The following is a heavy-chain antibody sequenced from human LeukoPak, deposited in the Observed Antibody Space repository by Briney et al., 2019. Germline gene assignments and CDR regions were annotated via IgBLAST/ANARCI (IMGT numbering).Heavy chain of an antibody. CDR3: ARHSVTTVLFRY. J-gene: IGHJ4*02. V-gene: IGHV4-39*01. CDR1: GGSISSSSYY. CDR2: IYYSGST. D-gene: IGHD4-17*01. Sequence: SETLSLTCTVSGGSISSSSYYWGWIRQPPGKGLEWIGSIYYSGSTYYNPSLKSRVTISVDTSKNQFSLKLGSVTAADTAVYYCARHSVTTVLFRYWGQGTLVTVSS.